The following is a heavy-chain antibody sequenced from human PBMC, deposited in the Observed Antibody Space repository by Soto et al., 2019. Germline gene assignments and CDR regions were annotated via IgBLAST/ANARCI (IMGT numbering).Heavy chain of an antibody. J-gene: IGHJ4*02. CDR1: GGSISSSPYY. CDR2: IYYNGNT. Sequence: SETLSLTCTVSGGSISSSPYYWAWIRQPPGKGLQWIGNIYYNGNTFYNPSLRSRVTISIDTSKSQFSLGLSSVTASDTAVYYCERHGTITNNWKQLNCWGQGTLVTVSS. D-gene: IGHD1-1*01. V-gene: IGHV4-39*01. CDR3: ERHGTITNNWKQLNC.